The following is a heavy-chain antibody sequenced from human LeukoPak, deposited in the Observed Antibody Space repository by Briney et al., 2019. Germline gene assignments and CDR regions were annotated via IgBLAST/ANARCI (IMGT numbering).Heavy chain of an antibody. Sequence: ASVKVSCKASGYTFKTYSFTWVRQAPGQGLEWMGRISTYNGDTNYAQKFQGRVALTADTLTRTGYMELTSLRSDDTAVYYCAFRGVIPNYFDYWGQGSLVTVSS. D-gene: IGHD3-10*01. CDR2: ISTYNGDT. V-gene: IGHV1-18*01. CDR1: GYTFKTYS. J-gene: IGHJ4*02. CDR3: AFRGVIPNYFDY.